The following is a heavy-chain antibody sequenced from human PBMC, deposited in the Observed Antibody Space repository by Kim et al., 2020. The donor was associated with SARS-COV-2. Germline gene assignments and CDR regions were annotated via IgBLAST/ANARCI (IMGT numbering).Heavy chain of an antibody. V-gene: IGHV1-18*04. D-gene: IGHD2-15*01. CDR2: ISAYNGNT. CDR3: ARVIFRVKSLDIVVVVADYYYYGMDV. CDR1: GYTFTSYG. Sequence: ASVKVSCKASGYTFTSYGISWVRQAPGQGLEWMGWISAYNGNTNYAQKLQGRVTMTTDTSTSTAYMELRSLRSDDTAVYYCARVIFRVKSLDIVVVVADYYYYGMDVWGQGTTVTVSS. J-gene: IGHJ6*02.